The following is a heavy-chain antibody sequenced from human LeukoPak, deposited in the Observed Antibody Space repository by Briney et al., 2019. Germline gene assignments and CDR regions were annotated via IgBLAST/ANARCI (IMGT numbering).Heavy chain of an antibody. J-gene: IGHJ6*03. CDR2: INPNSGGT. Sequence: ASVKVSCKASGYTFTGYYIHWVRQAPGQGLEWMGWINPNSGGTNYAQNFQGRVTMTRDTSISTAYMELSRLRSDDTAVYYCATSGRNGAWDYYYYMDVWGKGTTVTVSS. CDR3: ATSGRNGAWDYYYYMDV. CDR1: GYTFTGYY. V-gene: IGHV1-2*02. D-gene: IGHD1-26*01.